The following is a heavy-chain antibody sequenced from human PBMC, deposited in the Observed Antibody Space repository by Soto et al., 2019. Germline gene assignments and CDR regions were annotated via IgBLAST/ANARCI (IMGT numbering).Heavy chain of an antibody. D-gene: IGHD1-26*01. CDR1: GVSFSGYY. V-gene: IGHV4-34*01. CDR3: ARGPTYSGSYYYGIDV. Sequence: QVQLQQWGAGLLKPSETLSLTCAVYGVSFSGYYWSWIRQPPGKGLEWIGEINHSGSTNYNPSLNGRVTISVDTSKNRCSLNLSSVTAADTGVYYCARGPTYSGSYYYGIDVWGQGTTVTVSS. CDR2: INHSGST. J-gene: IGHJ6*02.